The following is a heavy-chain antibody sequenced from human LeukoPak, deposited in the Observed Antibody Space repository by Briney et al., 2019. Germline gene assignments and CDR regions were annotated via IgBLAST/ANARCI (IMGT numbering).Heavy chain of an antibody. V-gene: IGHV4-31*03. CDR1: GVFISSGGYY. D-gene: IGHD3-22*01. J-gene: IGHJ4*02. CDR2: TYYGGSP. CDR3: AGLKYYYGSSGYYYFDY. Sequence: PSETLSLTCTVSGVFISSGGYYWSWIRQHPGTGLEWIGYTYYGGSPYSHPSLKSRVGISLDKSKNQFSLRLNSVTAADTAVYYCAGLKYYYGSSGYYYFDYWGQGTLVTVSS.